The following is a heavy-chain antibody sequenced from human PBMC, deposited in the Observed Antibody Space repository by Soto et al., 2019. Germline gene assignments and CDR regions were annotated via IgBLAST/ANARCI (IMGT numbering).Heavy chain of an antibody. CDR1: GFTFSSYA. J-gene: IGHJ4*02. D-gene: IGHD5-18*01. V-gene: IGHV3-30-3*01. CDR2: ISYDGSNK. CDR3: ARLGDSYGYYYFDY. Sequence: QVQLVESGGGVVQPERSLRLSCAASGFTFSSYAMHWVRQAPGKGLEWVAVISYDGSNKYYADSVKGRFTISRDNSKNTLYLQMNSLRAEDTAVYYCARLGDSYGYYYFDYWGQGTLVTVSS.